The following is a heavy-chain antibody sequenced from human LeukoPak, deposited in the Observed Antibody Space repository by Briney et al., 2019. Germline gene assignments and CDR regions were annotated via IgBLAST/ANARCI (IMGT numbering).Heavy chain of an antibody. CDR1: GFTFGDYA. D-gene: IGHD5-24*01. CDR3: AREAGDGYSYDAFDI. V-gene: IGHV3-30*09. Sequence: GRSLRLSCTASGFTFGDYAMTWVRQAPGKGLEWVTFIRFDGGKKNYADSVKGRFAISRDNSKNTVYLQMNSLRAEDTAVYYCAREAGDGYSYDAFDIWGQGTMVTVSS. CDR2: IRFDGGKK. J-gene: IGHJ3*02.